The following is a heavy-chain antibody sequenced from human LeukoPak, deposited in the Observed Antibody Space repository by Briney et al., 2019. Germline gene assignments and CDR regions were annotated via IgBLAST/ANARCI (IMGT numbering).Heavy chain of an antibody. CDR2: VYYSGST. CDR1: GGSISNSSYY. V-gene: IGHV4-39*01. CDR3: ARHGPSFTAPNY. D-gene: IGHD5-18*01. J-gene: IGHJ4*02. Sequence: SGTLSLTCTVSGGSISNSSYYWGWIRQPPGKGLEWIGSVYYSGSTYYNPSLKSRVTISVDTSKNQFSLKLSSVTAADTAVYYCARHGPSFTAPNYWGQGTLVTVSS.